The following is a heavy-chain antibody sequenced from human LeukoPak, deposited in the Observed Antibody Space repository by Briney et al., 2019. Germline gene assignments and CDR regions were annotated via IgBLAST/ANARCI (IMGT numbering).Heavy chain of an antibody. V-gene: IGHV3-30*03. CDR1: GFTVSSNY. D-gene: IGHD6-13*01. J-gene: IGHJ6*02. Sequence: GGSLRLSCAASGFTVSSNYMSWVRQAPGKGLEWVAVISYDGSNKYYADSVKGRFTISRDNSKNTLYLEMDSLRAEDTAVYYCARDRIAAPRGYYGMHVWGQGTTVTVSS. CDR2: ISYDGSNK. CDR3: ARDRIAAPRGYYGMHV.